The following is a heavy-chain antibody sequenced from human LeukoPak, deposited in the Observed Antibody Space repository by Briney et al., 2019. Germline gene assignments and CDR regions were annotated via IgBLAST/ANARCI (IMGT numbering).Heavy chain of an antibody. Sequence: SETLSLTCTVSGGSIISGSYYWSWIRQPAGKGLEWIGRIYTSGSTNYNPSLKSRVTISVDTSKNQFSLKLSSVTAADTAVYYCARLRRYYDSSGYYYGWFDPWGQGTLVTVSS. CDR1: GGSIISGSYY. J-gene: IGHJ5*02. D-gene: IGHD3-22*01. CDR3: ARLRRYYDSSGYYYGWFDP. CDR2: IYTSGST. V-gene: IGHV4-61*02.